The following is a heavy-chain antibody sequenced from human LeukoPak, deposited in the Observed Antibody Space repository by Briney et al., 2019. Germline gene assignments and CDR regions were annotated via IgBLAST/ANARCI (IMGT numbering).Heavy chain of an antibody. CDR1: GYTFTSYF. J-gene: IGHJ6*03. Sequence: ASVKVSCKASGYTFTSYFMHWVRQAPGQGLEWMGIINPSGGSTSYAQKFQGRVTMTRDMSTSTVYMELSSLRSEDTAVYYCARAYYGSGSYYYYYYYMDVWGKGTTVTVSS. CDR3: ARAYYGSGSYYYYYYYMDV. V-gene: IGHV1-46*01. D-gene: IGHD3-10*01. CDR2: INPSGGST.